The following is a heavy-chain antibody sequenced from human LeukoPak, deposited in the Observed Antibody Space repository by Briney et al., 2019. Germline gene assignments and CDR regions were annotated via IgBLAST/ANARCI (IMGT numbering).Heavy chain of an antibody. D-gene: IGHD1-26*01. V-gene: IGHV3-53*01. CDR3: ARGRGSYYPLGY. J-gene: IGHJ4*02. Sequence: SCKASGYTFTSYGISWVRQAPGKGLEWVSVIYSGGSTYYADSVKGRFTISRDNSKNTLYLQMNSLRAEDTAVYYCARGRGSYYPLGYWGQGTLVTVSS. CDR2: IYSGGST. CDR1: GYTFTSYG.